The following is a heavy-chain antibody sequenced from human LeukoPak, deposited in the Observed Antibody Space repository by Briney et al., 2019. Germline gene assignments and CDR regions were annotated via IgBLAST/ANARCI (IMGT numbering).Heavy chain of an antibody. CDR1: GFTFTSNA. J-gene: IGHJ6*03. CDR2: ISASGGSI. V-gene: IGHV3-23*01. Sequence: PGGSLRLSCAASGFTFTSNAVSWVRQAPGKGLEWVSTISASGGSIYYAGSVKGRFTISRDISKNTLYLQMNSLRAEDTAVYHCAIEYYYYMDVWGKGTTVTVSS. CDR3: AIEYYYYMDV.